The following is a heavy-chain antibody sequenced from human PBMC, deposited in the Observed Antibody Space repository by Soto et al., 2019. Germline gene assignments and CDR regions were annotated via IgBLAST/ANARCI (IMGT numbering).Heavy chain of an antibody. CDR1: GFTFNTYA. J-gene: IGHJ4*02. V-gene: IGHV3-30-3*01. CDR3: ARDHDGTAYYRAMTYFDL. CDR2: VSYDGTVK. D-gene: IGHD3-22*01. Sequence: PGGSLRLSCAASGFTFNTYAMHWVRQAPGKGLEWVAVVSYDGTVKFYADSVKDRFTISRDNSKNTLYLQINSLKPEDTAVYYCARDHDGTAYYRAMTYFDLWGQGTLVTVSS.